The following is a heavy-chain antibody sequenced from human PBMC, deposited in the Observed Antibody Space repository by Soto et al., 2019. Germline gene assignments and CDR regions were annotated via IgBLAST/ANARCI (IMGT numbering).Heavy chain of an antibody. Sequence: SETLSLTCTVSGGSISSGGYYWTWIRQHPEKGMEWIGYIYYSGSTYYNPSLNSRLTISVDTSKHQFSLRLNSVTAADTAVYYCARVNLQAQLYFDSWSQGTLVTVSS. CDR3: ARVNLQAQLYFDS. J-gene: IGHJ4*02. D-gene: IGHD1-1*01. CDR2: IYYSGST. V-gene: IGHV4-31*03. CDR1: GGSISSGGYY.